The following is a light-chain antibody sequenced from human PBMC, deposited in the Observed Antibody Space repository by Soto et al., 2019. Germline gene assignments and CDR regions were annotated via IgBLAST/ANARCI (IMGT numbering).Light chain of an antibody. J-gene: IGKJ5*01. CDR2: DAS. Sequence: DIQLTQSPYTLSASVGDIVTITCVASQSISSWWAWYQQKPWKAHKLLXYDASSLQSGVPSRFSGSGSGTEFTLTISSLQPDDVATYYCQQSYSTPSITFGQGTRLEIK. CDR3: QQSYSTPSIT. CDR1: QSISSW. V-gene: IGKV1-5*01.